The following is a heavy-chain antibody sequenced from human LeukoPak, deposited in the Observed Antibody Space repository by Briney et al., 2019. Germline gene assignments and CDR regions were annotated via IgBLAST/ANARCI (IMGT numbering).Heavy chain of an antibody. CDR1: GFSFSSYS. CDR2: IYSGGST. V-gene: IGHV3-66*01. CDR3: ATAFIY. Sequence: PGGSLRLSCAASGFSFSSYSMNWVRQAPGKGLEWVSVIYSGGSTYYADSVKGRFTISRDNSKNTLYLQMNSLRAEDTAVYYCATAFIYWGQGTLVTVSS. J-gene: IGHJ4*02.